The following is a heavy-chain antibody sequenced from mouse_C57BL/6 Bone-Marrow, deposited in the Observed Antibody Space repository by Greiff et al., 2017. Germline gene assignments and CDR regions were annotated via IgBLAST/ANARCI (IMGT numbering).Heavy chain of an antibody. D-gene: IGHD2-2*01. V-gene: IGHV1-61*01. CDR3: ARSGGYDVWFAY. CDR1: GYTFTSYW. CDR2: IYPSDSET. J-gene: IGHJ3*01. Sequence: QVQLQQPGAELVRPGSSVKLSCKASGYTFTSYWMDWVKQRPGQGLEWIGNIYPSDSETPYNQKFKDKATLTVDKSSSTAYMQLSSLTSEDSAVYYCARSGGYDVWFAYWGQGTLVTVSA.